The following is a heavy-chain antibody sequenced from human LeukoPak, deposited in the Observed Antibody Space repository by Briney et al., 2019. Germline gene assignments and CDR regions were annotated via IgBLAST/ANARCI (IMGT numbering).Heavy chain of an antibody. J-gene: IGHJ4*02. CDR1: GYVFTNYW. V-gene: IGHV5-51*07. Sequence: GESLKISCKASGYVFTNYWIGWVHQMPGKGLEWMGIIYPDDSDTGYSPSFQGQVTISADKSIDTAYLQWSSLKASDTAIYYCARRPVYCSSPSCFDYWGQGTLVTVSS. CDR3: ARRPVYCSSPSCFDY. D-gene: IGHD2-2*01. CDR2: IYPDDSDT.